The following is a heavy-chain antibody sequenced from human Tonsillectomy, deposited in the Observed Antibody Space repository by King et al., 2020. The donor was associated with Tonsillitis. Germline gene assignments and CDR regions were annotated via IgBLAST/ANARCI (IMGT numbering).Heavy chain of an antibody. Sequence: QLQLVQSGAEVKKSGSSVKVSCKASGGTFSSYSINVVRQASGQGLEWMGWSIPLFGEANYVEKFKGRVTITADESTSTVYMEMSSLRYEDTAVYYCARGPGYCSGGSCYLIDFWGQGTLVTVSS. V-gene: IGHV1-69*12. D-gene: IGHD2-15*01. CDR3: ARGPGYCSGGSCYLIDF. CDR1: GGTFSSYS. CDR2: SIPLFGEA. J-gene: IGHJ4*02.